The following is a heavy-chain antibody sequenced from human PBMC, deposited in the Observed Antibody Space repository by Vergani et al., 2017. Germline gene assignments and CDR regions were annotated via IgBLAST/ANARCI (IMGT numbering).Heavy chain of an antibody. CDR1: AYSISSTYY. D-gene: IGHD4-17*01. J-gene: IGHJ6*02. CDR2: IYHTGSA. CDR3: ARHRGDYDRGGMDV. V-gene: IGHV4-38-2*01. Sequence: QVQLQESGPGLVKPSETLSLTCAVSAYSISSTYYWGWIRQPPGKGLEWIGNIYHTGSAYYNPSLKSRVTILVDTSKNQFSLKLSSVTAADTAVYYCARHRGDYDRGGMDVWGQGTTVTVSS.